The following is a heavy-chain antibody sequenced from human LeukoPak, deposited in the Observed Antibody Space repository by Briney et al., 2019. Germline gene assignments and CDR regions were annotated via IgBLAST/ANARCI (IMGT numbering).Heavy chain of an antibody. J-gene: IGHJ4*02. CDR1: GFTFSSYW. CDR2: IKQDGSEK. CDR3: AKATGGWPRYFDY. Sequence: PGGSLRLSCAASGFTFSSYWMSWVRQAPGKGLEWVANIKQDGSEKYYVDSVKGRFTISRDIYKSTVYLQMNSLRAEDTAVYYCAKATGGWPRYFDYWGQGTLVTVSS. D-gene: IGHD6-19*01. V-gene: IGHV3-7*02.